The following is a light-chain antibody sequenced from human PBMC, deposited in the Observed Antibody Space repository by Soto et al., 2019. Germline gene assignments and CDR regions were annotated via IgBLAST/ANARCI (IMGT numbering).Light chain of an antibody. V-gene: IGLV2-14*01. CDR3: SSYTSTNTVV. CDR2: EVT. J-gene: IGLJ2*01. CDR1: SSDVGRYNY. Sequence: QSVLTQPASVSGSPGQSITISCTGTSSDVGRYNYVSWYQQYAGKAPKLMIYEVTYRPSGVSNRFSASKSDNTASLTISGLQAEDEAHYFCSSYTSTNTVVFGGGTKLTVL.